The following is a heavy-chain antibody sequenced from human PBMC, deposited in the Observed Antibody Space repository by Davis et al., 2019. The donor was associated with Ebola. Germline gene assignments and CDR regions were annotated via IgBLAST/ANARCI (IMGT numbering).Heavy chain of an antibody. CDR2: IYHSGST. Sequence: PSETLSLTCAVSGGSISSSNWWSWVRQPPGKGLEWIGEIYHSGSTNYNPSLKSRVTISVDTSKNQFSLKLSSVTAADTAVYYCARRGYGSGSYSKYYFDYWGQGTLVTVSS. V-gene: IGHV4-4*02. J-gene: IGHJ4*02. CDR3: ARRGYGSGSYSKYYFDY. CDR1: GGSISSSNW. D-gene: IGHD3-10*01.